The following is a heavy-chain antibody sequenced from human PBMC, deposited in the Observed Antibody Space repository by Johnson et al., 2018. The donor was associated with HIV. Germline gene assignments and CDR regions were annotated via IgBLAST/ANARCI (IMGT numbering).Heavy chain of an antibody. Sequence: AQLVESGGGVVQPGRSLRLSCAASGFTFSSYAMHWVRQAPGKGLEWVAVISYDGSNKYYADSVKGRFTISSNNSKNTLYLQMNSLRAWDRAGYYCGRGGPPDAFDIWGQGTMVTVSS. D-gene: IGHD1-26*01. J-gene: IGHJ3*02. CDR1: GFTFSSYA. CDR2: ISYDGSNK. V-gene: IGHV3-30-3*01. CDR3: GRGGPPDAFDI.